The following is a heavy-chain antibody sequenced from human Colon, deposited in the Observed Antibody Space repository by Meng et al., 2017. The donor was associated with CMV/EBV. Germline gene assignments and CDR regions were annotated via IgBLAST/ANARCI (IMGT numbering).Heavy chain of an antibody. J-gene: IGHJ5*01. CDR2: IYSGGST. CDR3: AAQRRAGFDS. V-gene: IGHV3-53*01. Sequence: EVQLVESGGGLIQPGGSLRLSCTASGFTVSSHYMSWVRQAPGKGLEWVSVIYSGGSTYYADSVKGRFTISGDNAENTLYLQMDSLRVDDTAVYYCAAQRRAGFDSWGQGTLVTVFS. CDR1: GFTVSSHY. D-gene: IGHD5-24*01.